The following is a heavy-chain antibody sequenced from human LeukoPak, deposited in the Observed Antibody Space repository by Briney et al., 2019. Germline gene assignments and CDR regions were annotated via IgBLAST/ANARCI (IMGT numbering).Heavy chain of an antibody. D-gene: IGHD3-3*01. Sequence: GRPLRLSCAASGFTFSSYAMHWVRQAPGKGLEWVAVISYDGSSKYYADSVKGRFTISRDNSKNTLYLQMNSLRAEDTAVYYCAREYYDFWSGYSFGAHDYWGQGTLVTVSS. J-gene: IGHJ4*02. CDR2: ISYDGSSK. V-gene: IGHV3-30-3*01. CDR1: GFTFSSYA. CDR3: AREYYDFWSGYSFGAHDY.